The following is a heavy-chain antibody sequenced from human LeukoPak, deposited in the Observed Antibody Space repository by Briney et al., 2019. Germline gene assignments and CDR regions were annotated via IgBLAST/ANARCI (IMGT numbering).Heavy chain of an antibody. V-gene: IGHV3-23*01. J-gene: IGHJ6*02. CDR2: ISGSGGST. CDR1: GFTFSSCA. CDR3: AKAAGYSYGYGNYYYYGMDV. Sequence: PGGSLRLSCAASGFTFSSCAMSWVRQAPGKGLEWVSAISGSGGSTYYADSVKGRFTISRDNSKNTLYLQMNSLRAEDTAVYYCAKAAGYSYGYGNYYYYGMDVWGQGTTVTVSS. D-gene: IGHD5-18*01.